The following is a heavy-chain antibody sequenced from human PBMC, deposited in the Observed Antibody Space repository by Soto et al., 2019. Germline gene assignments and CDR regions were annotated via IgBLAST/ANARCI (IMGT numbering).Heavy chain of an antibody. J-gene: IGHJ4*02. Sequence: SVKVSCKASGGTFSSYAISWVRQAPGQGLEWMGGIIPIFGTANYAQKFQGRVTITADKSTSTAYMELSSLRSEGTAVYYCARESVGSGGGYFDYWGQGTLVTVSS. CDR1: GGTFSSYA. D-gene: IGHD2-15*01. CDR3: ARESVGSGGGYFDY. CDR2: IIPIFGTA. V-gene: IGHV1-69*06.